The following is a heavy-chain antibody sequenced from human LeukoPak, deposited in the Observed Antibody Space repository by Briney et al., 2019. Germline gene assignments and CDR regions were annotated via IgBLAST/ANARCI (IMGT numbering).Heavy chain of an antibody. CDR3: YGSHDYGSGTYQTTQTDY. CDR2: ISSDGSSE. Sequence: GGSLRLSCVASGFTFTNYAMHWVRQAPGKGLEWVTFISSDGSSEYYGDFVKGRFTISRDNSKNTLYLQMNSLRAEDMAVYYCYGSHDYGSGTYQTTQTDYWGQGTLVTVSS. V-gene: IGHV3-30*04. CDR1: GFTFTNYA. J-gene: IGHJ4*02. D-gene: IGHD3-10*01.